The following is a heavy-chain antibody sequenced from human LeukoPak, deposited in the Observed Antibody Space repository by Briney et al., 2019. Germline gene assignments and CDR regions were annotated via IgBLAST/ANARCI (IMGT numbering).Heavy chain of an antibody. CDR3: AREGVATLDY. CDR1: GGTFSSYA. D-gene: IGHD5-12*01. J-gene: IGHJ4*02. CDR2: IIPIFGTA. V-gene: IGHV1-69*05. Sequence: ASVKVSCKASGGTFSSYAISWVRQAPGQGLEWMGGIIPIFGTANYAQKFQGRVTITTDESTSPAYMELSSLRSEDTAVYYCAREGVATLDYWGQGTLVTVSS.